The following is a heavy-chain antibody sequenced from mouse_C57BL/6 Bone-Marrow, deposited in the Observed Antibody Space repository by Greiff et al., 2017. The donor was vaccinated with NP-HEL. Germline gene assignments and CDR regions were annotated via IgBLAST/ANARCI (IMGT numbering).Heavy chain of an antibody. CDR2: IDPSDSYT. Sequence: QVQLKQPGAELVMPGASVKLSCKASGYTFTSYWMHWVKQRPGQGLEWIGEIDPSDSYTNYNQKFKGKSTLTVDKSSSTAYMQLSSLTSEDSAVYYCARDCDYDPYYFDYWGRGTTLTVSA. V-gene: IGHV1-69*01. D-gene: IGHD2-4*01. J-gene: IGHJ2*01. CDR3: ARDCDYDPYYFDY. CDR1: GYTFTSYW.